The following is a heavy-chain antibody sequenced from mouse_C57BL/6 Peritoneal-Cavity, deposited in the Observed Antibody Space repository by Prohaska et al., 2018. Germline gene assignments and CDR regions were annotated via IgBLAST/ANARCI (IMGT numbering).Heavy chain of an antibody. J-gene: IGHJ4*01. CDR1: GYTFTSYW. Sequence: QVQLQQPGAELVRPGSSVKLSCKASGYTFTSYWMHWVKQRPIHGCEGSCNIEPSESETHYNQKFKDKATLTVEKSSSTAYMQLSSLTSEDSAVYYCARGYSNYYAMDYWGQGTSVTVSS. D-gene: IGHD2-5*01. CDR3: ARGYSNYYAMDY. V-gene: IGHV1-52*01. CDR2: IEPSESET.